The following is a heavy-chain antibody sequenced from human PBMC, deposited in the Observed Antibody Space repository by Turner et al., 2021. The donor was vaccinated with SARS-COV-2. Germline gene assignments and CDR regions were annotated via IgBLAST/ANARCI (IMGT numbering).Heavy chain of an antibody. Sequence: EVQLVQSVAQVKTPGESLRLSGSVSGYSFTSYCISWVRKMRGKGLEGKGRMGPSDSYTNYSRTYQGHVTNSADKSTSNDYQQWSSLKATDTAMYDCAGHLGVQFGGSLTNWFDHWGQGTLVTVSS. J-gene: IGHJ5*02. CDR2: MGPSDSYT. V-gene: IGHV5-10-1*01. CDR1: GYSFTSYC. CDR3: AGHLGVQFGGSLTNWFDH. D-gene: IGHD3-10*01.